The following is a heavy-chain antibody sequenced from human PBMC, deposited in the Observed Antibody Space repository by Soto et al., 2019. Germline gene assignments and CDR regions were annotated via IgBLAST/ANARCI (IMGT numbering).Heavy chain of an antibody. Sequence: VQLLESGGGLVQPGGSLRLSCATFGFTFKTYAMTWVRQAPGKGLEWVAVISGSGGTIYYADSVKGRFTISRDNSKDTVYLQMNSLRADDTALYYCAKDAGSTEYFFASWGQGTLVSVSS. V-gene: IGHV3-23*01. CDR3: AKDAGSTEYFFAS. J-gene: IGHJ4*02. CDR2: ISGSGGTI. CDR1: GFTFKTYA.